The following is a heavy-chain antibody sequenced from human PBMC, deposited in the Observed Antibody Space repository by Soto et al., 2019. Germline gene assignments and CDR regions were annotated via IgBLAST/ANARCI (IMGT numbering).Heavy chain of an antibody. D-gene: IGHD3-10*01. J-gene: IGHJ6*02. V-gene: IGHV3-23*01. CDR2: ISASGGST. CDR3: ADYDSGLYYYYGVDV. Sequence: GGSLRLSCAASGFTFTSYAMSWVRQAPGKGLEWVSAISASGGSTYDADSAQGRFTISSDNSKNTQYLQMNSQRAEDTDVYYYADYDSGLYYYYGVDVWGQGTTVTVSS. CDR1: GFTFTSYA.